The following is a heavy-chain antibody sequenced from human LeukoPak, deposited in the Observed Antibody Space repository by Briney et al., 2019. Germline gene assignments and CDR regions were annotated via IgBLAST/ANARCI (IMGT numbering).Heavy chain of an antibody. CDR2: IYTSGST. CDR3: ASLKRITDAFDI. CDR1: GSSISSYY. V-gene: IGHV4-4*07. Sequence: SETLSLTCTVSGSSISSYYWSWIRQPAGKGLEWIGRIYTSGSTNYNPSLKSRVTISVDKSKNQFSLKLSSVTAADTAVYYCASLKRITDAFDIWGHGTMVTVSS. D-gene: IGHD1-14*01. J-gene: IGHJ3*02.